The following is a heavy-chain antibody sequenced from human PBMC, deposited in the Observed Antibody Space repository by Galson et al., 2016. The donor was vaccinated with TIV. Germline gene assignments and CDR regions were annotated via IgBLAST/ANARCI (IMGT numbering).Heavy chain of an antibody. CDR2: IKQDGSEK. CDR1: GFTFGGYW. D-gene: IGHD3-16*01. V-gene: IGHV3-7*03. Sequence: SLRLSCAASGFTFGGYWMSWVRQAPGKGLEWVANIKQDGSEKYYVDSVKGRFTISRDNAKNSLYLQMNSLRAEDTAVYYCARDYAGWGQGTLVTVSS. CDR3: ARDYAG. J-gene: IGHJ4*02.